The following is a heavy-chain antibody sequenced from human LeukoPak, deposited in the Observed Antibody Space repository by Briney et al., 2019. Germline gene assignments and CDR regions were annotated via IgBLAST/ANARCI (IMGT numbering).Heavy chain of an antibody. D-gene: IGHD4-23*01. CDR3: ARDRNNYGGTFDY. J-gene: IGHJ4*02. V-gene: IGHV3-33*08. CDR2: VWYDGSNK. CDR1: GFTFSSYA. Sequence: GGSLRLSCAASGFTFSSYAMSWVRQAPGKGLEWVAVVWYDGSNKYYADSVKGRFTVSRDNSKNTLYLQMNSLRAEDTAVYYCARDRNNYGGTFDYWGQGTLVTVSS.